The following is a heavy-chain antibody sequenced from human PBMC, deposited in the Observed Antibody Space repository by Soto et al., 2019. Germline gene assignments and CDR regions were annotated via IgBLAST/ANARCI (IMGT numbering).Heavy chain of an antibody. CDR2: IYWNEDK. CDR1: GFSLSTSGVG. D-gene: IGHD2-15*01. CDR3: AHRLFHCSGGSCYSPHFDY. J-gene: IGHJ4*02. V-gene: IGHV2-5*01. Sequence: GPTLVNPTQTLTLTCTFSGFSLSTSGVGVGWIRQPPGKSLEWLAPIYWNEDKRYSPSLKGRRTITKDTSKNQVVLTMTNMDPVDTATYYCAHRLFHCSGGSCYSPHFDYWGQGTLVTVSS.